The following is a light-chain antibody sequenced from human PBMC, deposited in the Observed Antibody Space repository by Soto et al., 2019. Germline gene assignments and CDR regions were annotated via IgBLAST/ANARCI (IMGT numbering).Light chain of an antibody. CDR2: GAS. Sequence: EILMSRSPPTLSLSPGERATLSCRASESVSNNLAWYQQKAGQAPRLLIYGASTRATGIPARFSGSGSGTEFTLTISSLQSEDFAVYYCQQYSIWRTFGQGTKVDIK. CDR1: ESVSNN. CDR3: QQYSIWRT. J-gene: IGKJ1*01. V-gene: IGKV3-15*01.